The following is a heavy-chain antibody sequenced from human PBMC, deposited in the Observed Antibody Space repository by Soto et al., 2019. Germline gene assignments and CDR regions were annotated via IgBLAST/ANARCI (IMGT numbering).Heavy chain of an antibody. V-gene: IGHV5-51*01. CDR1: GYTFSNFW. CDR2: IYPCDYET. Sequence: XESLKISFQCAGYTFSNFWIAWVRQLPGKGLEWMGIIYPCDYETRYSPSFHGKVTISADRSIGTAYLQWSSLEASDSAFYFCARSPRSSPYFDYWGQGALVTVSS. J-gene: IGHJ4*02. CDR3: ARSPRSSPYFDY. D-gene: IGHD6-13*01.